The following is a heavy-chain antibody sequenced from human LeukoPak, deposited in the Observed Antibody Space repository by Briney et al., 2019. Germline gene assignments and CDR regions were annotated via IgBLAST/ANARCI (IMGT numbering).Heavy chain of an antibody. CDR2: MYNSGST. V-gene: IGHV4-59*01. CDR1: GGSISGSY. CDR3: ARGIESYGDYGY. J-gene: IGHJ4*02. D-gene: IGHD4-17*01. Sequence: SETLSLTCTVSGGSISGSYWSWIRQPPGKERKWIAYMYNSGSTNYNPSLKSRVTISIDTSKNQFSLKLSSLTAADTAIYYCARGIESYGDYGYWGQGILVTVSS.